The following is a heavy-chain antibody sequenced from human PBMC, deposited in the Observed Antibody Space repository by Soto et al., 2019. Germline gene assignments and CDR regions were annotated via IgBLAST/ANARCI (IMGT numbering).Heavy chain of an antibody. CDR1: GGSISSGDYY. J-gene: IGHJ4*02. CDR3: ASWAGRFGEWENYFDY. Sequence: QVQLQESGPGLVKPSQTLSLTCTVSGGSISSGDYYWSWIRQPPGKGLEWIGYIYYSGSTYYNPSLKSRVTISVDTSKNQFSLKLSSVTAADTAVYYCASWAGRFGEWENYFDYWGQGTLVTVSS. CDR2: IYYSGST. V-gene: IGHV4-30-4*01. D-gene: IGHD3-10*01.